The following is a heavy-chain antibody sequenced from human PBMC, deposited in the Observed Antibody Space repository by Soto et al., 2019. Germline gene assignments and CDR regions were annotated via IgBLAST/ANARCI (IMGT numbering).Heavy chain of an antibody. CDR1: GFSFSSLA. J-gene: IGHJ4*02. V-gene: IGHV3-23*01. Sequence: EVQLLESGGGFVQPGGSLRLSCAASGFSFSSLAMSWVRQAPGKGLEWVSSISGRGVDTLYADSVKGRFTISRDNSRNPLYLKVTGLRAEDPAVYSCAKNQTDVPLFDSWGKGTLFPVPS. CDR3: AKNQTDVPLFDS. CDR2: ISGRGVDT. D-gene: IGHD1-1*01.